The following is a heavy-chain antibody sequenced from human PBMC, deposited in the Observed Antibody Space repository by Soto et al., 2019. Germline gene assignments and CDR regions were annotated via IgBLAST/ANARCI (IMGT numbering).Heavy chain of an antibody. CDR2: IFHTGTT. CDR1: GGSITNYY. CDR3: TTEAYDNSGSLAFDI. Sequence: PSETLSLTCTVSGGSITNYYYSWIRQPPGKGLEWIGYIFHTGTTSYNPSLKSRVTLSVDTSQSQFSLKLNSVTAAYMAVYYCTTEAYDNSGSLAFDIWGPGTLVT. J-gene: IGHJ3*02. V-gene: IGHV4-59*08. D-gene: IGHD3-22*01.